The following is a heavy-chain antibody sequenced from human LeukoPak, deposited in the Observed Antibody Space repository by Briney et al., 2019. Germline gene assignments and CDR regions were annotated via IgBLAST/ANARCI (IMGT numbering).Heavy chain of an antibody. Sequence: GGALRLSCAAPGFTFSSDSMNWVRQAPGKGLEWVSSITSRSSYTYYADSMKGRFTISRDNAKNSLYLQMNSLRAEDTAIYYCARDPIASAASGGDYWGQGTLVTVSS. D-gene: IGHD6-13*01. V-gene: IGHV3-21*01. CDR2: ITSRSSYT. CDR3: ARDPIASAASGGDY. J-gene: IGHJ4*02. CDR1: GFTFSSDS.